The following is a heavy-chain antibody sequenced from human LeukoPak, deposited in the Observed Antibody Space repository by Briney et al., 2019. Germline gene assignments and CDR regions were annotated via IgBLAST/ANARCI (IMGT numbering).Heavy chain of an antibody. CDR1: GGSISSSSHY. V-gene: IGHV4-61*01. CDR2: IYYTGST. Sequence: KPSETLSLTCTVSGGSISSSSHYWSWIRQPPGKGLEWIGHIYYTGSTNYNPSLKSRVTISVGTSKNQFSLKLSSVTAADTAVYYCARVRLYRKFLIDYWGQGTLVTVSS. D-gene: IGHD2-2*02. J-gene: IGHJ4*02. CDR3: ARVRLYRKFLIDY.